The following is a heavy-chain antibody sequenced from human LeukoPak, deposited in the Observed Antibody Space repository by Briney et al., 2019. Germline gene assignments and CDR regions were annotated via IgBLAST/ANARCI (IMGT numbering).Heavy chain of an antibody. Sequence: GGSLRLSCAASGFTFSSYAMSWVRQAPGKGLEWVSAISGSGGSTYYADSVTGRFTISRDNSKNTLYLQMNSLRAEDTAVYYCATDYDFWSGYSVWGQGTLVTVSS. CDR3: ATDYDFWSGYSV. CDR1: GFTFSSYA. CDR2: ISGSGGST. D-gene: IGHD3-3*01. J-gene: IGHJ4*02. V-gene: IGHV3-23*01.